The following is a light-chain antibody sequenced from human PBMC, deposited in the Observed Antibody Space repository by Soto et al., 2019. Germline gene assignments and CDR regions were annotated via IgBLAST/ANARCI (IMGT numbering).Light chain of an antibody. V-gene: IGLV2-14*01. Sequence: QSVLTQPASVSGSPGQSITISCTGTSSDFYGYNYVSWYQQLPGKAPKLLIYEVTSRPSGVSNRFSGSKSGDTASLTISGLLAEDEAYYYCSSYTSGSTLYVFGTGTKVT. CDR1: SSDFYGYNY. J-gene: IGLJ1*01. CDR3: SSYTSGSTLYV. CDR2: EVT.